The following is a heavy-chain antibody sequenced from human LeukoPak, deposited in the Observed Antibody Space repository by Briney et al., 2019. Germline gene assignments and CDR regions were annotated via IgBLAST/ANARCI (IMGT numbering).Heavy chain of an antibody. CDR2: IRNKSRKNTT. J-gene: IGHJ3*01. Sequence: GGSLRLSCAASGFTLSDHYMDWVRQAPGRGLEWIGLIRNKSRKNTTDYAASVKGRFTVSRDDSKNSLYLQMNSLKTEDTAVYFCVRGKEGGYYYPWGQGTMVTVSS. CDR3: VRGKEGGYYYP. D-gene: IGHD3-22*01. V-gene: IGHV3-72*01. CDR1: GFTLSDHY.